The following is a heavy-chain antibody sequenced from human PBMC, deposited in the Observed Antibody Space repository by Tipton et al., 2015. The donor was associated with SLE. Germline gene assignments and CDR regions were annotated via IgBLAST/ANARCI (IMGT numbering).Heavy chain of an antibody. D-gene: IGHD1-20*01. V-gene: IGHV1-18*01. CDR1: GYMFRSYG. J-gene: IGHJ4*02. Sequence: QLVQSGAEVKKPGASVKVSCKASGYMFRSYGISWVRLAPGQGLEWMGWINAKNGDTNYAQKFQGRVTMTRDTSTSTVYMELRTLRSDDTAVYYCAREPYNFTAPGDYWGQGTVVTVSS. CDR3: AREPYNFTAPGDY. CDR2: INAKNGDT.